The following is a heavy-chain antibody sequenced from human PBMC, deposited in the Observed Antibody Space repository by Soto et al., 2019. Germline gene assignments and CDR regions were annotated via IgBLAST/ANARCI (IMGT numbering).Heavy chain of an antibody. D-gene: IGHD2-8*01. CDR3: ARDYRYCTTGVCSYEFFFDY. CDR1: GFTFSSYW. V-gene: IGHV3-7*01. J-gene: IGHJ4*02. CDR2: IKQDEGEK. Sequence: GGSLRLSCVASGFTFSSYWLSWVRQAPGKGLEWVANIKQDEGEKYYVDSVTGRFTISRDNAKNSLYLQMNSLRAEDTAVYYCARDYRYCTTGVCSYEFFFDYWGQGTLVTVSS.